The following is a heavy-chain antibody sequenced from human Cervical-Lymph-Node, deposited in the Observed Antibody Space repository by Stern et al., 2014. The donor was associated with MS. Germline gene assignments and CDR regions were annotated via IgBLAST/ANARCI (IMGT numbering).Heavy chain of an antibody. V-gene: IGHV2-5*02. Sequence: ESGPTLVKPTQTLTLTCSFSGFSLTTLGEGVVWIRQPPGKAPEWLALIYWDDDNRYRPSLRNRLSITKDISKNQVVLTLTNVDPVDTATYDCAHSLISLGRAGPFDYWGHGTLVTVSS. CDR2: IYWDDDN. CDR3: AHSLISLGRAGPFDY. CDR1: GFSLTTLGEG. D-gene: IGHD3-10*01. J-gene: IGHJ4*01.